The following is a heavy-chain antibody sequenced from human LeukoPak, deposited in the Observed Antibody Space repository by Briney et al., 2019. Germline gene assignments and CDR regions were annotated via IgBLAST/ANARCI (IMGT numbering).Heavy chain of an antibody. CDR2: IYGGGAT. J-gene: IGHJ4*02. CDR1: GFTVSNNF. Sequence: GGSLRLSCAASGFTVSNNFMSWVRQAPGKGLEWVSIIYGGGATYYADSVRGRFTISRDNSQNTLYLQMNSLRAEDTAVYYCARDSGGGGFYFDYWGQGTLVTVSS. D-gene: IGHD1-26*01. CDR3: ARDSGGGGFYFDY. V-gene: IGHV3-66*01.